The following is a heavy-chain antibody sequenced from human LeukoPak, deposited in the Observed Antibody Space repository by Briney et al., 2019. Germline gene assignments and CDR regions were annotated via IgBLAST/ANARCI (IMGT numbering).Heavy chain of an antibody. CDR2: IYSYSGGT. CDR1: GYTFTAGYY. Sequence: ASVKVSCTASGYTFTAGYYIHWVRQAPGQGLEWMGRIYSYSGGTNYALKFQGRVTMTRDTSMSTAYMDLSSLTSDDTAVYFCVRDNGAYWGQGTLVTVSS. CDR3: VRDNGAY. D-gene: IGHD2-8*01. J-gene: IGHJ4*02. V-gene: IGHV1-2*06.